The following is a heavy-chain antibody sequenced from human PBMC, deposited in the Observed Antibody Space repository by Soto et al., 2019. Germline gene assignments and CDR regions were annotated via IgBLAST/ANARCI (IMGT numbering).Heavy chain of an antibody. V-gene: IGHV1-18*04. D-gene: IGHD1-20*01. J-gene: IGHJ4*02. CDR1: GYTFINYI. CDR2: ISTFNGNT. CDR3: ARERITGSYFDS. Sequence: ASVKVSCKASGYTFINYIITWVRQAPGQGLEWMGWISTFNGNTKYAQKLQGRITMTTDTSTSTAYMELRSLTSDDTAVYYCARERITGSYFDSWGQGPTVTV.